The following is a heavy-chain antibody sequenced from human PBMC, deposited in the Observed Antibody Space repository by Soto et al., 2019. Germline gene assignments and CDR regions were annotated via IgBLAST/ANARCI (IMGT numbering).Heavy chain of an antibody. Sequence: EVQLVESGGGLVQPGGSLRLSCEASGFTFSSYWMHWVRQAPGKGLVWVSRINSDGSTTSYADSVKGRFTISRDNAENTLYLKMNSLRAEDTVVYYCAGVAYGDGGVFHYGGQETLVTVSS. J-gene: IGHJ4*02. CDR1: GFTFSSYW. CDR2: INSDGSTT. V-gene: IGHV3-74*01. D-gene: IGHD4-17*01. CDR3: AGVAYGDGGVFHY.